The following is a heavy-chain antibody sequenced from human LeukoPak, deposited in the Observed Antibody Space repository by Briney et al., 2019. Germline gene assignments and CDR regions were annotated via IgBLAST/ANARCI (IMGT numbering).Heavy chain of an antibody. CDR1: GVSISSGGYY. CDR3: ARDRPSNYYDSSGSRWHHAFDI. V-gene: IGHV4-31*03. J-gene: IGHJ3*02. CDR2: IYYSGST. Sequence: SETLSLTCTVSGVSISSGGYYWSWIRQHPGKGLGWIGHIYYSGSTYYNPSLKSRVTISVDTSKNQFSLKLSSVTAADTAVYYCARDRPSNYYDSSGSRWHHAFDIWGQGTMVTVSS. D-gene: IGHD3-22*01.